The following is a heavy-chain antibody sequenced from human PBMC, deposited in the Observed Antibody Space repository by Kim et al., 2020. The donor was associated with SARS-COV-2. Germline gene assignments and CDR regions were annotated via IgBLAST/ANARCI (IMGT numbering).Heavy chain of an antibody. CDR1: GFTFSSYG. V-gene: IGHV3-30*18. D-gene: IGHD1-26*01. Sequence: GGSLRLSCAASGFTFSSYGMHWVRQAPGKGLEWVAVISYDGSNKYYVDSVKGRFTISRDNSKNTLYLQMNSLRVEDTAVYYCAKGGRGNLRGLGYWGQGTMVTVCS. CDR2: ISYDGSNK. CDR3: AKGGRGNLRGLGY. J-gene: IGHJ4*02.